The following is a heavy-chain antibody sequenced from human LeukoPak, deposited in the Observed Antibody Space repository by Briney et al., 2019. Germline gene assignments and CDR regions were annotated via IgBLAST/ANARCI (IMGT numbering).Heavy chain of an antibody. Sequence: GGSLRLPCAASGFTFSSYAMSWVRQAPGKGLEWVSAISGSGGSTYYADSVKGRFTISRDNSKNTLYLQMNSLRAEDTAVYYCAKNIVVVPAVSFDYWGQGTLVTVSS. CDR3: AKNIVVVPAVSFDY. CDR2: ISGSGGST. V-gene: IGHV3-23*01. D-gene: IGHD2-2*01. CDR1: GFTFSSYA. J-gene: IGHJ4*02.